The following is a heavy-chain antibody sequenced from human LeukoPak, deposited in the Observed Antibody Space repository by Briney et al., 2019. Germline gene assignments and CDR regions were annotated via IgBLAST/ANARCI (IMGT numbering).Heavy chain of an antibody. Sequence: GGSLRLSCAASGFTFSSYSMNWVRQAPGKGLEWVSSISSSSSYIYYADSVKGQFTISRDNAKNSLYLQMNSLRAEDTAVYYCARVASRGYYYYYGMDVWGQGTTVTVSS. V-gene: IGHV3-21*01. CDR1: GFTFSSYS. J-gene: IGHJ6*02. D-gene: IGHD3-10*01. CDR3: ARVASRGYYYYYGMDV. CDR2: ISSSSSYI.